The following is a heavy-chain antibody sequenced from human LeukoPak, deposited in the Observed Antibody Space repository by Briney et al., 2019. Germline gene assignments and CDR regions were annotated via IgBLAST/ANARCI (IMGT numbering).Heavy chain of an antibody. Sequence: SETLSLTCTVSRGSISSSSYYWGWIRQPPGKGLEWIGSIYYSGSTYYNPSLKSRVTISVDTSKNQFSLKLSSVTAADTAVYYCASGLYCSGGSCFDYWGQGTLVTVSS. CDR2: IYYSGST. D-gene: IGHD2-15*01. CDR1: RGSISSSSYY. CDR3: ASGLYCSGGSCFDY. J-gene: IGHJ4*02. V-gene: IGHV4-39*07.